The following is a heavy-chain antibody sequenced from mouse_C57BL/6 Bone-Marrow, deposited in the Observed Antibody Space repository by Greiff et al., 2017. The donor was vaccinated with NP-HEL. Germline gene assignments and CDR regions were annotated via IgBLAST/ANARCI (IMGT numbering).Heavy chain of an antibody. CDR1: GYTFTSYD. V-gene: IGHV1-85*01. Sequence: VQLQQSGPELVKPGASVKLSCKASGYTFTSYDINWVKQRPGKGLEWIGWIYPRDGSTKYNEKFKGKATLPVDNSSHTVYMELHSLTSEDSAVYFCARGRAIYDGYYLYYFDYWGKGATLTVAS. CDR3: ARGRAIYDGYYLYYFDY. D-gene: IGHD2-3*01. CDR2: IYPRDGST. J-gene: IGHJ2*01.